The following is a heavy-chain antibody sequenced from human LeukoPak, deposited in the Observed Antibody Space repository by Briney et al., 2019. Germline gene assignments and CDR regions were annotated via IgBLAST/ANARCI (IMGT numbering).Heavy chain of an antibody. CDR1: GFTFSNYA. J-gene: IGHJ4*02. CDR2: VSGSGDST. D-gene: IGHD3-22*01. CDR3: AKDISGGYDSSGPFDY. V-gene: IGHV3-43*02. Sequence: PGGSLRLSCAASGFTFSNYAMSWVRQAPGKGLEWVSAVSGSGDSTYYADSVKGRFTISRDNSKNSLYLQMNSLRTEDTALYYCAKDISGGYDSSGPFDYWGQGTLVTVSS.